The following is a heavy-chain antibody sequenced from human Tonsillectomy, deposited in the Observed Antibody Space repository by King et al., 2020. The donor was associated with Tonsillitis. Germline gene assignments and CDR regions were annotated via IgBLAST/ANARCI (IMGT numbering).Heavy chain of an antibody. D-gene: IGHD3-10*01. CDR2: ISYDGSNK. CDR3: AKDPTKKGIYYFDY. J-gene: IGHJ4*02. CDR1: GFTFSSYG. V-gene: IGHV3-30*18. Sequence: VQLVESGGGVVQPGRSLRLSCAASGFTFSSYGMHWVRQAPGKGLEWVAVISYDGSNKYYADSVKGRFTISRDNSKNTLYLQMNSLRAEDTAVYYCAKDPTKKGIYYFDYWGQGTLVTVSS.